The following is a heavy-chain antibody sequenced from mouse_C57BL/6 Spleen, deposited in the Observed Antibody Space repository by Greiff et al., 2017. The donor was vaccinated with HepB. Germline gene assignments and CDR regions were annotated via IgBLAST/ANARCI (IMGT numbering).Heavy chain of an antibody. CDR2: IYPRSGNT. Sequence: VKVVESGAELARPGASVKLSCKASGYTFTSYGISWVKQRTGQGLEWIGEIYPRSGNTYYNEKFKGKATLTADKSSSTAYMELRSLTSEDSAVYFCARRGYGSSFYAMDYWGQGTSVTVSS. CDR1: GYTFTSYG. CDR3: ARRGYGSSFYAMDY. D-gene: IGHD1-1*01. J-gene: IGHJ4*01. V-gene: IGHV1-81*01.